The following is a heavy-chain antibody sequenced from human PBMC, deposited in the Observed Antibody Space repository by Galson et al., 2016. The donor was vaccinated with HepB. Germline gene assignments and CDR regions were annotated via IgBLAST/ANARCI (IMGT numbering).Heavy chain of an antibody. CDR2: IKQDGSEK. CDR1: GLAFSGYW. V-gene: IGHV3-7*03. J-gene: IGHJ4*02. Sequence: SLRLSCAASGLAFSGYWMSWVRQAPGKGLEWVANIKQDGSEKDYVDSVKGRFTISRHNAKNSLYLQMNSLRADDTAVYYCARRVEVARFDHWGQGTLVTVSS. CDR3: ARRVEVARFDH. D-gene: IGHD6-19*01.